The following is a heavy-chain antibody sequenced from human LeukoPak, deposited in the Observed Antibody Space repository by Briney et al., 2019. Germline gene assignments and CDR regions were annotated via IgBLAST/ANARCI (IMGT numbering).Heavy chain of an antibody. J-gene: IGHJ4*02. Sequence: ASVKVSCKASGYTFTGYYMHWVRQAPGQGLEWMGWINPNSGGTNYAQKFQGWVTMTRDTSISTAYMELSRLRSDDTAVYYCARDPTPSIVAAGTFLDYWGQRTLVTVSS. CDR3: ARDPTPSIVAAGTFLDY. CDR2: INPNSGGT. CDR1: GYTFTGYY. V-gene: IGHV1-2*04. D-gene: IGHD6-13*01.